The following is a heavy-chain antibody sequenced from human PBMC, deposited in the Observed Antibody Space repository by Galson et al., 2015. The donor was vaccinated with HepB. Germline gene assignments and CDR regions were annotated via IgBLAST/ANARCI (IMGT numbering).Heavy chain of an antibody. Sequence: SLRLSCAASGFIFDDFAMHWVRQAPGKGLEWVSSMSTNGFYIDYADSVRGRFTISRDNAKNSLYLQMNSLRAEDTAVYYCAREGGVQELDHWGQGTLVTVSS. D-gene: IGHD3-10*01. CDR2: MSTNGFYI. CDR3: AREGGVQELDH. CDR1: GFIFDDFA. J-gene: IGHJ5*02. V-gene: IGHV3-21*01.